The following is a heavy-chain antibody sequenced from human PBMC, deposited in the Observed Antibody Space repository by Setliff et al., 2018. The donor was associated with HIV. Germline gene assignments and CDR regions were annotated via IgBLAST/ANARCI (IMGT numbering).Heavy chain of an antibody. J-gene: IGHJ5*02. V-gene: IGHV4-34*01. Sequence: SETLSLTCAVYGGSFSGYYWSWIRQPPGKGLEWIGEINHSGSTNYNPSLKSRVTTSVDTSKNQFSLKLSSVTAADTAVYYCARIDWQLWWFDPWGQGTLVTVSS. CDR1: GGSFSGYY. CDR2: INHSGST. D-gene: IGHD6-6*01. CDR3: ARIDWQLWWFDP.